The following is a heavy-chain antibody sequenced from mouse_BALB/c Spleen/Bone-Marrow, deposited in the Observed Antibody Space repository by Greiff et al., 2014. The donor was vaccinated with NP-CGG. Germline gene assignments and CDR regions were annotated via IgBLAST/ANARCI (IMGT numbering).Heavy chain of an antibody. CDR2: IYPGDGDT. Sequence: QVQLVESGAELARPGASVKLSCKASGYTFTSYWMQWVKQRPGQGLEWIGAIYPGDGDTRYTQKFRGKATLTADKSSNTAYMQLSSLTSEDSAVYFCASPYGNYDAMDYWGQGTSVTVSS. V-gene: IGHV1-87*01. CDR1: GYTFTSYW. J-gene: IGHJ4*01. CDR3: ASPYGNYDAMDY. D-gene: IGHD2-1*01.